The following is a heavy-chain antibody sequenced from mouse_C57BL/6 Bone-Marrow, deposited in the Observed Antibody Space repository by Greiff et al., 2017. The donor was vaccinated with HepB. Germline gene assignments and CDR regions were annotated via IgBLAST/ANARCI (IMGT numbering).Heavy chain of an antibody. J-gene: IGHJ4*01. D-gene: IGHD2-3*01. V-gene: IGHV2-6*03. CDR3: ARPYDGYFAMDY. CDR2: IWSDGST. Sequence: QVQLQQSGPGLVAPSPSLSITCTVSGFSLTSYGVHWVRQPPGKGLEWLVVIWSDGSTTYNSALKSRLSISKDNSKSQVFLKMNSLQTDDTAMYYCARPYDGYFAMDYWGQGTSVTVSS. CDR1: GFSLTSYG.